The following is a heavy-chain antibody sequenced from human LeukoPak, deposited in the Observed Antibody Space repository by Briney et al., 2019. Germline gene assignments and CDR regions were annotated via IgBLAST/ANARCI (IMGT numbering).Heavy chain of an antibody. CDR1: GGSFSGYY. CDR2: INHSGST. J-gene: IGHJ3*02. D-gene: IGHD2-21*02. Sequence: SETLSLTCAVYGGSFSGYYWSWIRQPPGKGLEWIGEINHSGSTNYNPSLKSRVTISVDTSKNQFSLKLSSVTAADTAVYYCARRGDWDAFDIWGQGTMVTVSS. CDR3: ARRGDWDAFDI. V-gene: IGHV4-34*01.